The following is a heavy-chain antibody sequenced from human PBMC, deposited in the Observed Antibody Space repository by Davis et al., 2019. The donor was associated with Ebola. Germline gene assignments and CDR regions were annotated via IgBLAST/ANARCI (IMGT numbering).Heavy chain of an antibody. CDR1: GFTFSSYA. J-gene: IGHJ4*02. V-gene: IGHV3-23*01. Sequence: ESLKISCAASGFTFSSYAMSWVRQAPGKGLEWVSAISGSGGSTYYADSVKGRFTISRDNSKNTLYLQMNSLRAEDTAVYYCARDRYSGSYYLNYWGQGTLVTVSS. CDR3: ARDRYSGSYYLNY. CDR2: ISGSGGST. D-gene: IGHD1-26*01.